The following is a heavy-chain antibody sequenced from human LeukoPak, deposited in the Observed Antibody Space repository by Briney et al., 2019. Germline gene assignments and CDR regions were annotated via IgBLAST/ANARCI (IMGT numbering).Heavy chain of an antibody. CDR3: ARKVPAMPLPMIVGFMDV. Sequence: PSETLSLTCTVSGGSISSGGYYWGWIRQPPGKGLEWIGSIYYSGSTYYNPSLKSRVTISVDTSKNQFSLKLSSVTAADTAVYYCARKVPAMPLPMIVGFMDVWGQGTTVTVSS. V-gene: IGHV4-39*07. D-gene: IGHD3-22*01. J-gene: IGHJ6*02. CDR2: IYYSGST. CDR1: GGSISSGGYY.